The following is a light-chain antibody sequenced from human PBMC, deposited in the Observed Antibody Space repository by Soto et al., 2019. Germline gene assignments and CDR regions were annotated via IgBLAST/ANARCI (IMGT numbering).Light chain of an antibody. J-gene: IGLJ1*01. Sequence: QAVVTQPPSVSGAPGQRVTISCSGSSSNIGAVYDVHWYQQLPGTAPKLLIYANNIRPSGVPGRFSASKSGTSASLAITGLQAEDEADYYCQSYDNNLAGDVFGTGTKLTVL. CDR1: SSNIGAVYD. V-gene: IGLV1-40*01. CDR3: QSYDNNLAGDV. CDR2: ANN.